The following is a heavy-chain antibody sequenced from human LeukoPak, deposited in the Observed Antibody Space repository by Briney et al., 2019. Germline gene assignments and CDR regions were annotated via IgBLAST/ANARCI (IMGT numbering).Heavy chain of an antibody. J-gene: IGHJ4*02. CDR1: GFTFSTYG. Sequence: PGGSLRLSCAASGFTFSTYGMSWVRQAPGKGLEWVSGISGNDGSTYYSDSVKGRFTISRDNSKNTLYVQMNNLRAEDTAVYYCAKFFQGLCSGGHCHNYFDCWGQGTLVTVSS. V-gene: IGHV3-23*01. D-gene: IGHD2-15*01. CDR3: AKFFQGLCSGGHCHNYFDC. CDR2: ISGNDGST.